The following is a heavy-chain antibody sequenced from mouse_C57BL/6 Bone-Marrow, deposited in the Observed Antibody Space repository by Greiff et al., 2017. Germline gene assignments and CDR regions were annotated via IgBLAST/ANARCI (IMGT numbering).Heavy chain of an antibody. CDR1: GFSFNTYA. J-gene: IGHJ1*03. V-gene: IGHV10-1*01. CDR2: IRSKSNNYAT. CDR3: VAFYWYFDV. Sequence: EAGGGLVQPKGSLKLSCAASGFSFNTYAMNWVRQAPGKGLEWVARIRSKSNNYATYYADSVKDRFTISRDDSESMLYLQMNNLKTEDTAMYYCVAFYWYFDVWGTGTTVTVSS.